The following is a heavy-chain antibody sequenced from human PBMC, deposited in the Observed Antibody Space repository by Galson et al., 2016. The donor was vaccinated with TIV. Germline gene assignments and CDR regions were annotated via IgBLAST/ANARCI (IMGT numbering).Heavy chain of an antibody. Sequence: TLSLTCNVSGGSISSGAYHWSWIRQHPGKALEWIGNIYDSGTTYYNPSLQSRVTISVDTSQNQFSLKLSSVTAADPAVYYCARWAETGSYYAYFQHWARAPWSRSPQ. V-gene: IGHV4-31*03. D-gene: IGHD1-26*01. CDR1: GGSISSGAYH. CDR3: ARWAETGSYYAYFQH. CDR2: IYDSGTT. J-gene: IGHJ1*01.